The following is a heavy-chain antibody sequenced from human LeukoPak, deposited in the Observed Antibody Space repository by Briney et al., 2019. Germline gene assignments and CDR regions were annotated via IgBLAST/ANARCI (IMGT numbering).Heavy chain of an antibody. J-gene: IGHJ4*02. CDR3: ARQGVEYYYDSSGCDY. Sequence: PSETLSLTCTVSGDSISNYYWSWIRQPPGKGLEWIGNIYYNGRTNYNPSLKSRVTISVDTSKNQFSLKLSSVTAADTAVYCARQGVEYYYDSSGCDYWGQGTLVTVSS. V-gene: IGHV4-59*08. CDR1: GDSISNYY. CDR2: IYYNGRT. D-gene: IGHD3-22*01.